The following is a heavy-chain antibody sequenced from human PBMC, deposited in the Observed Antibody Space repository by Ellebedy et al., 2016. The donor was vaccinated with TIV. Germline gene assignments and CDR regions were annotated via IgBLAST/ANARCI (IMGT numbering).Heavy chain of an antibody. Sequence: GGSLRPSCVPSGFTFNPYGMNWVRQAPGKGLARIAYISSSSSTINYADPVKGRFTISRDNAKSSLFLQVNGLRAEDTAMYYCARDTGRHRRNLELDSWGQGTLVTVSS. J-gene: IGHJ4*02. CDR2: ISSSSSTI. CDR3: ARDTGRHRRNLELDS. CDR1: GFTFNPYG. D-gene: IGHD1-1*01. V-gene: IGHV3-48*04.